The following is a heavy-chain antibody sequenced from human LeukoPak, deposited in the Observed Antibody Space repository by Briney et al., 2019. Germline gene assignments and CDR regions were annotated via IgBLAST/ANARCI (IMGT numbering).Heavy chain of an antibody. Sequence: PSETQSLTCTVSGGSISSSSYYWGWIRQPPGKGLEWIGSIYYSGSTYYNPSLKSRVTISVDTSKNQFSLKLSSVTAADTAVYYCASEYQYDSSGYYYFRQNWNWFDPWGQGTLVTVSS. D-gene: IGHD3-22*01. V-gene: IGHV4-39*01. CDR3: ASEYQYDSSGYYYFRQNWNWFDP. CDR2: IYYSGST. J-gene: IGHJ5*02. CDR1: GGSISSSSYY.